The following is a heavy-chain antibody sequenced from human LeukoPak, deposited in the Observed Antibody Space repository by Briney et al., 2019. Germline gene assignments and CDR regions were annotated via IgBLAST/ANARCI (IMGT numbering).Heavy chain of an antibody. CDR3: ARLGTVTKGWKRAYYFDY. Sequence: GESLRISCKGSGYSFTSYWISWVRQMPRKGLEWMGRIDPSDSYTNYSPSFQGHVTISADKSISTAYLQWSSLKASDTAMYYCARLGTVTKGWKRAYYFDYWGQGTLVTVSS. D-gene: IGHD4-17*01. J-gene: IGHJ4*02. V-gene: IGHV5-10-1*01. CDR1: GYSFTSYW. CDR2: IDPSDSYT.